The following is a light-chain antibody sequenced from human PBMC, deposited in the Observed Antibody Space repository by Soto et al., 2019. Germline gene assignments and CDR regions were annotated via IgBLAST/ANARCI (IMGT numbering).Light chain of an antibody. Sequence: QSALTQPPSASGSPGQSVTISCTGTSSDVGGYNYVSWFQQHPGKAPKLIIHEVNQRPSGVPDRFSGSKSGNTASLTVSGLHADDEGTYYCSSYGGYNNVVFATGIKVTVL. CDR1: SSDVGGYNY. CDR2: EVN. CDR3: SSYGGYNNVV. J-gene: IGLJ1*01. V-gene: IGLV2-8*01.